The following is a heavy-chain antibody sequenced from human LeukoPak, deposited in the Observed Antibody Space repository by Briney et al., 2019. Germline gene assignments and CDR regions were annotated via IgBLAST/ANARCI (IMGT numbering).Heavy chain of an antibody. J-gene: IGHJ4*02. D-gene: IGHD3-22*01. CDR3: ARWGYYDSSGIDY. CDR2: IWYDGSNK. Sequence: SGGSLRLSCAASGFTFSSYGMHWVRQAPGKGLEWVAVIWYDGSNKYYADSVKGRFTISRDNSKNTLYLQMNSLRAEDTAVYYCARWGYYDSSGIDYWGQGTLVTVSS. V-gene: IGHV3-33*01. CDR1: GFTFSSYG.